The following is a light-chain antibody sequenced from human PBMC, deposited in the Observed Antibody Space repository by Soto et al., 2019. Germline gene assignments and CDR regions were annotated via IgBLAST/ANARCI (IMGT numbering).Light chain of an antibody. CDR1: QSVSSY. V-gene: IGKV3-11*01. CDR3: QQRSNWPIT. Sequence: EIVLTHSPATLSLSPPERANLXIKASQSVSSYLAWYQQKPGQAPRLLIYDASNRATGVPARFRGGGSGTDFTLTISSLEPEDFSVYYCQQRSNWPITFGQGTRLEI. J-gene: IGKJ5*01. CDR2: DAS.